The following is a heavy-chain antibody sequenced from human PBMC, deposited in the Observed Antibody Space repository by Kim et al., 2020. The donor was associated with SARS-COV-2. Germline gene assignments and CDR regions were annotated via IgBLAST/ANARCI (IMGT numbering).Heavy chain of an antibody. CDR3: ARDQSSQNSIAAAGSSHYYYGMDV. D-gene: IGHD6-13*01. J-gene: IGHJ6*02. Sequence: GGSLRLSCAASGFTFSSYSMNWVRQAPGKGLEWVSSISSSSSYIYYADSVKGRFTISRDNAKNSLYLQMNSLRAEDTAVYYCARDQSSQNSIAAAGSSHYYYGMDVWGQGTTVTVSS. CDR1: GFTFSSYS. V-gene: IGHV3-21*01. CDR2: ISSSSSYI.